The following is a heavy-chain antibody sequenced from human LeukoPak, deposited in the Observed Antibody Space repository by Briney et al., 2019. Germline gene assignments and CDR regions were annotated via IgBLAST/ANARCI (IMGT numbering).Heavy chain of an antibody. J-gene: IGHJ4*02. CDR3: AREAIAAGKNFDY. D-gene: IGHD6-25*01. V-gene: IGHV1-8*01. Sequence: GASVKVSCKASGYTFTSYDINWVRQAPGQGLEWMGWMNPNNGNTDYAQKFQGRVTMTRDTSTSTAYMELSSLRSEDTAVYYCAREAIAAGKNFDYWGQGTLVTVSS. CDR1: GYTFTSYD. CDR2: MNPNNGNT.